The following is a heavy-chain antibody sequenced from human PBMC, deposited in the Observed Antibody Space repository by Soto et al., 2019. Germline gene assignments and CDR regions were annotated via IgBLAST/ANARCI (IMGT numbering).Heavy chain of an antibody. CDR1: GFTFSSYA. Sequence: PGGSLRLSCAASGFTFSSYAMSWVRQAPGKGLEWVSAISGSGGSTYYADSVKGRFTISRDNSKNTLYLQMNSLRAEETAVYYCEKDRGRQSCCYYGLDVWGQGTTVTVSS. CDR3: EKDRGRQSCCYYGLDV. CDR2: ISGSGGST. V-gene: IGHV3-23*01. D-gene: IGHD3-10*02. J-gene: IGHJ6*02.